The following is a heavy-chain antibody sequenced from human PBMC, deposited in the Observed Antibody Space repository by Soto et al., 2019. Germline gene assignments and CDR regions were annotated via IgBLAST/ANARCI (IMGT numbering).Heavy chain of an antibody. CDR2: INHSGST. CDR1: GGSFSGYY. D-gene: IGHD2-15*01. J-gene: IGHJ4*02. Sequence: ASETLSLTCAVYGGSFSGYYWSWIRQPPGKGLEWIGEINHSGSTNYNPSLKSRVTISVDTSKNQFSLKLSSVTAADTAVYYCGFGRILYYWGQGTLVTVSS. CDR3: GFGRILYY. V-gene: IGHV4-34*01.